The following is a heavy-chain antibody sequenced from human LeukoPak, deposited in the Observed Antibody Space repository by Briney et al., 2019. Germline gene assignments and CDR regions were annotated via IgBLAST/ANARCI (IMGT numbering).Heavy chain of an antibody. D-gene: IGHD1-1*01. Sequence: GGSLRLSCGASGFTFNSYAVSWVRQAPGKGLEWVSYIDSSSSTIYYADSVRGRFTSSRDNANNSLYLHLNSLRAEDTAVYYCARDPVVEPLDYWGQGTLVTVSS. CDR1: GFTFNSYA. CDR2: IDSSSSTI. CDR3: ARDPVVEPLDY. V-gene: IGHV3-48*04. J-gene: IGHJ4*02.